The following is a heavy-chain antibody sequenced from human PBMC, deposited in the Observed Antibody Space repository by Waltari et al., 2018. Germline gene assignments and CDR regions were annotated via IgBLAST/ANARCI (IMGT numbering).Heavy chain of an antibody. J-gene: IGHJ3*02. Sequence: QVQLVQSGAELKKPGSSVKVSCKVSGGSFSTHALTWVRQAPGQGPEWMGGIIPMFGTANYAQKIQDRVTINTDESMTTAYMHLSSLTSDDTAVYYCARGGLYGQQLLERAFEIWGQGTKVTVSS. D-gene: IGHD6-13*01. V-gene: IGHV1-69*05. CDR1: GGSFSTHA. CDR3: ARGGLYGQQLLERAFEI. CDR2: IIPMFGTA.